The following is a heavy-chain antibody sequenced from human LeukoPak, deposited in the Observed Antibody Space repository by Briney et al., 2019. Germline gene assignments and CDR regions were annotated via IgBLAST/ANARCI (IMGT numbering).Heavy chain of an antibody. Sequence: GASVKVSCKASGYSFTSYGISWVRQAPGQGLEWMGWINPNSGGTNYAQKFQGRVTMTRDTSISTAYMELSRLRSDDTAVYYCARDPHITTIGNFDYWGQGTLVTVSS. D-gene: IGHD3-22*01. V-gene: IGHV1-2*02. CDR3: ARDPHITTIGNFDY. CDR2: INPNSGGT. CDR1: GYSFTSYG. J-gene: IGHJ4*02.